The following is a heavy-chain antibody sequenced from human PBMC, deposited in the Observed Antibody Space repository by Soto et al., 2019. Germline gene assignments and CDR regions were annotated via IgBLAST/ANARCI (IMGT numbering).Heavy chain of an antibody. CDR3: ARESEDLTSNFDY. J-gene: IGHJ4*02. CDR1: GFTLTRYS. CDR2: ISSTTNYI. V-gene: IGHV3-21*06. Sequence: LRLSCAASGFTLTRYSMNWVRQAPGKGLEWVSSISSTTNYIYYGDSMKGRFTISRDNAKNSLSLEMNSLRAEDTAVYYCARESEDLTSNFDYWGQGTLVTVSS.